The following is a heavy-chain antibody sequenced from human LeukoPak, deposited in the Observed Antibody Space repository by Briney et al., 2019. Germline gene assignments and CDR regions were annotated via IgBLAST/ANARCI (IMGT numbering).Heavy chain of an antibody. D-gene: IGHD2-15*01. CDR2: ISGSGDST. CDR3: AKAPVLGYCSGGSCYPYFDY. CDR1: GFTFSSYA. Sequence: PGGSLRLSCAASGFTFSSYAMSWLRQAPGKGLEWVSVISGSGDSTYYADSVKGRFTISRDNSKNTLYLQMNSLRAEDTAVYYCAKAPVLGYCSGGSCYPYFDYWGQGNLVTVSS. V-gene: IGHV3-23*01. J-gene: IGHJ4*02.